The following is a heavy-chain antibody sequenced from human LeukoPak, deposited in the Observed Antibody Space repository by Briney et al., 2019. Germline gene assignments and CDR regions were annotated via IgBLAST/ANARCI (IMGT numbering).Heavy chain of an antibody. Sequence: ASVKVSCKASGYTFTGYYIHWVRQAPGQGLEWMGWINPNSGGTNYAQKLQGRVTMTTDTSTSTAYMELRSLRSDDTAVYYCARGLLPGIVETQDTNWFDPWGQGTLVTVSS. CDR3: ARGLLPGIVETQDTNWFDP. V-gene: IGHV1-2*02. J-gene: IGHJ5*02. CDR2: INPNSGGT. CDR1: GYTFTGYY. D-gene: IGHD1-26*01.